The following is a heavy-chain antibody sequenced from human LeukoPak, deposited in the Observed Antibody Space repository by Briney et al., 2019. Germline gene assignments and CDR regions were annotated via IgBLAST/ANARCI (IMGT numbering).Heavy chain of an antibody. J-gene: IGHJ4*02. Sequence: GGSLRLSCAASGFTFSSYGMSWVRQAPGKGLEWVAGISGSGGSTYYRDYAKVRSTTSRDSYKNTLYLQMNSLRAEDTAVYYCAKEIHDSSGYYSYFDYWGQGTLVPVSS. CDR1: GFTFSSYG. CDR3: AKEIHDSSGYYSYFDY. V-gene: IGHV3-23*01. CDR2: ISGSGGST. D-gene: IGHD3-22*01.